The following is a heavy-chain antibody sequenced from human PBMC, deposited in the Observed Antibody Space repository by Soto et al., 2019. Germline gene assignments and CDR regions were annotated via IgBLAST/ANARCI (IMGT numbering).Heavy chain of an antibody. CDR2: IYYSGST. CDR3: AGTSSINWFDP. V-gene: IGHV4-59*01. Sequence: SETLSLTCTVSGGSISSYYWSWIRQPPGKGLEWIGYIYYSGSTNYNPSLKSRVTISVDTSKNQFSLKLSSVTAADTAVYYCAGTSSINWFDPWGQGTLVTVPS. J-gene: IGHJ5*02. CDR1: GGSISSYY. D-gene: IGHD1-1*01.